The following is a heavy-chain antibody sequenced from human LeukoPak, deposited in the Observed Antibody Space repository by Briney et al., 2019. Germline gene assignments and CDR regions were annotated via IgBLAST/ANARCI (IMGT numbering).Heavy chain of an antibody. D-gene: IGHD4-17*01. J-gene: IGHJ4*02. Sequence: SETLSLTCTVSGYSISSGYYWGWIRQPPGKGLEWIGSIYHSGSTYYNPSLKSRVTISVDTSKNQFSLKLSSVTAADTAVYYCARGLYGDYGEYYFDYWGQGTLVTVSS. CDR3: ARGLYGDYGEYYFDY. V-gene: IGHV4-38-2*02. CDR2: IYHSGST. CDR1: GYSISSGYY.